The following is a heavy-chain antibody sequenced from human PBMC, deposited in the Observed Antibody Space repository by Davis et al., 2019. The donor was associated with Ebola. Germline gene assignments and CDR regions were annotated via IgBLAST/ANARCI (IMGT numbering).Heavy chain of an antibody. J-gene: IGHJ5*02. CDR2: INTNTGNP. Sequence: ASVKVSCKASGYTFTSYDINWARQAPGQGLEWLGWINTNTGNPTYAQGFTGRFVFSLDTSVSTAYLQISSLKAEDTAVYYCARGRSWFDPWGQGTLVTVYS. CDR3: ARGRSWFDP. V-gene: IGHV7-4-1*02. CDR1: GYTFTSYD.